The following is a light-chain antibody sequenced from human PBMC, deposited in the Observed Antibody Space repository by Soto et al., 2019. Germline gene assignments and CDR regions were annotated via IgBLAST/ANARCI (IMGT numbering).Light chain of an antibody. J-gene: IGKJ2*01. CDR3: QQYDYMPYT. CDR2: DAS. V-gene: IGKV1-33*01. CDR1: EDITNY. Sequence: DIQMTQSPSSLSASVGDRITITCQANEDITNYLHWYQQKPGKAPKLLIYDASNLETGVPSRFSGSGSGTYFSFTISSLQPEDIATYYCQQYDYMPYTFGQGTKLEI.